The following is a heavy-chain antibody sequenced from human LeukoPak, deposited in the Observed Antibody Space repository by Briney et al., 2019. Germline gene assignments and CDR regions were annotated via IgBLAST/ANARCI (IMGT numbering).Heavy chain of an antibody. D-gene: IGHD2-8*01. CDR1: GFTFSSYG. V-gene: IGHV3-9*01. CDR3: APITLMVPGLD. J-gene: IGHJ4*02. CDR2: ISWNSGSI. Sequence: GGSLRLSCAASGFTFSSYGMHWVRQAPGKGLEWVSGISWNSGSIGYADSVKGRFTISRDNAKNSLYLQMNSLRAEDTALYYCAPITLMVPGLDWGQGTLVTVSS.